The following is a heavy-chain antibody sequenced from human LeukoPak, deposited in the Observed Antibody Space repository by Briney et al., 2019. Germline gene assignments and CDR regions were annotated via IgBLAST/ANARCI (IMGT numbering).Heavy chain of an antibody. CDR3: ARGGTPTTTFGGY. D-gene: IGHD3-16*01. CDR2: NSADKGDT. CDR1: GYIFTIYG. Sequence: ASVKVSCKASGYIFTIYGINWVRQAPGQGLEWMGWNSADKGDTNYAQKFQGRVNMTTDTSTSTVYMELRSLRSDDTALYYCARGGTPTTTFGGYWGQGTMVTVSS. J-gene: IGHJ4*02. V-gene: IGHV1-18*01.